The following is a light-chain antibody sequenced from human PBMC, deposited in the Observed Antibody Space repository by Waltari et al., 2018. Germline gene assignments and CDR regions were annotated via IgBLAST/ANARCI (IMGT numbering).Light chain of an antibody. Sequence: QSALTQPASVSGSPGQSIIISCPGTSSYVGASDYVSWYQQHPGKAPKFIIYDVNKRPSGVPDRFSGSKSGNTASLTVSGLQAEDEADYYCSSYGGSNNFAVFGGGTKLTVL. CDR3: SSYGGSNNFAV. J-gene: IGLJ2*01. CDR1: SSYVGASDY. CDR2: DVN. V-gene: IGLV2-8*01.